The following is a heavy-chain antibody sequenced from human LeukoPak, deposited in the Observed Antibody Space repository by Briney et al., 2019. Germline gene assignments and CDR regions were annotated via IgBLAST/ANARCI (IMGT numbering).Heavy chain of an antibody. CDR3: ARVALAAAGAFDI. J-gene: IGHJ3*02. CDR2: IYTSGST. Sequence: SETLSLTCTVSGGSISSYYWSWIRQPPGKGLEWIGYIYTSGSTNYNPSLKSRVTISVDTSKNQFSLKLSSVTAADTAVYYCARVALAAAGAFDIWGKGTMVTVAS. V-gene: IGHV4-4*09. CDR1: GGSISSYY. D-gene: IGHD6-13*01.